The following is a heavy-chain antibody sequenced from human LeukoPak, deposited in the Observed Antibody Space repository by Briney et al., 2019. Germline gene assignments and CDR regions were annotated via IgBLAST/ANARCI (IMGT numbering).Heavy chain of an antibody. CDR3: ARIYGSGRYNWFDP. Sequence: PSETLSLTCAVYGDSFSGYYWSWIRQPPGKGLEWIGEINHSGSTNYNPSLKGRVTISVDASKNQFSLKLNSVTAADTAVYYYARIYGSGRYNWFDPWGQGTLVTVSS. V-gene: IGHV4-34*01. CDR2: INHSGST. D-gene: IGHD3-10*01. J-gene: IGHJ5*02. CDR1: GDSFSGYY.